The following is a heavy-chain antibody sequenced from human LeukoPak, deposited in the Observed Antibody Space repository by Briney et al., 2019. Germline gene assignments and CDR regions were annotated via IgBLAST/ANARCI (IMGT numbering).Heavy chain of an antibody. CDR3: ARDIIDSGYDLEELPLISDY. Sequence: PGGSPRLSCAASGFTFSSYAMSWVRQAPGKGLEWVANIKQDGSEKYYVDSVKGRFTISRDNAKNSLYLQMNSLRAEDTAVYYCARDIIDSGYDLEELPLISDYWGQGTLVTVSS. D-gene: IGHD5-12*01. J-gene: IGHJ4*02. V-gene: IGHV3-7*01. CDR1: GFTFSSYA. CDR2: IKQDGSEK.